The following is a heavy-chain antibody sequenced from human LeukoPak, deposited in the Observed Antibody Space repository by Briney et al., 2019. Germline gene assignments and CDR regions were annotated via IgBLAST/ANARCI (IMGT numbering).Heavy chain of an antibody. D-gene: IGHD6-6*01. Sequence: GGSLRLSCAASGFTFSNYAMSWVRQAPGKGLEWVSTIYFSGGNTYSADSVKGRFTISRDNSRNTLYLQMNSLRAEDTAVYYCAKDQGEAIVPRRFDYWGQGTLVTVSS. CDR2: IYFSGGNT. V-gene: IGHV3-23*01. J-gene: IGHJ4*02. CDR1: GFTFSNYA. CDR3: AKDQGEAIVPRRFDY.